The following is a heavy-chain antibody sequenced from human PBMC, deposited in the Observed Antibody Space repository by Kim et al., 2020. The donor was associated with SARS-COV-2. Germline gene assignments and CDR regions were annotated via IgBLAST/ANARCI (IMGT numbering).Heavy chain of an antibody. Sequence: SETLSLTCAVSGGSISSSNWWSWVRQPPGKGLEWIGEIYHSGSTNYNPSLKSRVTISVDKSKNQFSLKLSSVTAADTAVYYCARERAGTGGVSPRQAFDYWGQGTLVTVSS. V-gene: IGHV4-4*02. CDR3: ARERAGTGGVSPRQAFDY. J-gene: IGHJ4*02. CDR2: IYHSGST. D-gene: IGHD6-19*01. CDR1: GGSISSSNW.